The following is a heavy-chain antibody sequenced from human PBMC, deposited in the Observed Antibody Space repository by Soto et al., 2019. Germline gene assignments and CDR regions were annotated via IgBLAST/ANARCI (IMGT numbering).Heavy chain of an antibody. V-gene: IGHV4-61*01. J-gene: IGHJ4*02. CDR3: ARGPHYDTPWLAKNFDY. D-gene: IGHD3-9*01. CDR2: IYYSGST. Sequence: PSETLSLTCTVSGGSINIDHYHWTWIRQTPGKGLEWIGYIYYSGSTNYNPSLKSRVTISVDTSKNQFSLKLSSVTAADTAVYYCARGPHYDTPWLAKNFDYWGQGTLVTVSS. CDR1: GGSINIDHYH.